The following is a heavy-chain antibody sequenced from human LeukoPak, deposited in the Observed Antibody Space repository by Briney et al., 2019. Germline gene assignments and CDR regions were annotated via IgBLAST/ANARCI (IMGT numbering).Heavy chain of an antibody. J-gene: IGHJ4*02. CDR1: GFTVSSSY. CDR2: IYSGGST. D-gene: IGHD3-10*01. V-gene: IGHV3-53*01. Sequence: GGSLRLSCAASGFTVSSSYMSWVRQAPGKGLEWVSIIYSGGSTYYADSVKGRFTISRDNSKNTLYLQMNSLRAEDTAVYYCAREPNGSGSPRDFWGQGTLVTVSS. CDR3: AREPNGSGSPRDF.